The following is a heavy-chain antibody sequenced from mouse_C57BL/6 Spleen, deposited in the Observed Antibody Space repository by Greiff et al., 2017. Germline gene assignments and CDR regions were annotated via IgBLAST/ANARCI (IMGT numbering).Heavy chain of an antibody. CDR2: IYPGDGDT. J-gene: IGHJ3*01. CDR1: GYAFSSSW. CDR3: ARDGSSVWFAY. D-gene: IGHD1-1*01. V-gene: IGHV1-82*01. Sequence: QVQLKESGPELVKPGASVKISCKASGYAFSSSWMNWVKQRPGKGLEWIGRIYPGDGDTNYNGKFKGKATLTADKSSSTAYMQLSSLTSEDSAVYFCARDGSSVWFAYWGQGTLVTVSA.